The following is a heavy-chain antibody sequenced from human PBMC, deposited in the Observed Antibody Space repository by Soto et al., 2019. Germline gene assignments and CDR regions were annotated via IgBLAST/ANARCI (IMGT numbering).Heavy chain of an antibody. Sequence: AASVKVSCKASGGTFSSYAISWVRQAPGQGLEWMGGIIPIFGTANYAQKFQGRVTITADESTSTAYMELSSLRSEDTAVYYCARGRGYCSSTSCYTTGWFDPWGQGTLVTVSS. V-gene: IGHV1-69*13. D-gene: IGHD2-2*02. CDR2: IIPIFGTA. CDR1: GGTFSSYA. CDR3: ARGRGYCSSTSCYTTGWFDP. J-gene: IGHJ5*02.